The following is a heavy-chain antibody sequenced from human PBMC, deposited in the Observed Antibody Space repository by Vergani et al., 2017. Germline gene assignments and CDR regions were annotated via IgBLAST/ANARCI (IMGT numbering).Heavy chain of an antibody. CDR1: GFTFSSYA. Sequence: QVQLVESGGGVVQPGRSLRLSCAASGFTFSSYAMHWVRQAPGKGLEWVAVISNDGSNKYYAASVKGRFTISRDNSKTTLYLQMNSLRAEDTAVYYCARDRAPVVVVAARLFDPWGQGTLVTVSS. J-gene: IGHJ5*02. V-gene: IGHV3-30-3*01. CDR2: ISNDGSNK. CDR3: ARDRAPVVVVAARLFDP. D-gene: IGHD2-15*01.